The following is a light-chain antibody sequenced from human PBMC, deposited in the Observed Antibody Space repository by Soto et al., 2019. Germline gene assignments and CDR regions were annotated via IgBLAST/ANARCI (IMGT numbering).Light chain of an antibody. V-gene: IGKV1-39*01. J-gene: IGKJ1*01. CDR2: AAS. Sequence: DIQMTQSPSSLSASVGDRVTITCRASQSISSYLNWYQQKPGKAPNLLIYAASSLQSGVPSRFSGSGSGTDFTLTISSLQPEDFATYYCQQSYSIPPWTFGQGTKVDIK. CDR1: QSISSY. CDR3: QQSYSIPPWT.